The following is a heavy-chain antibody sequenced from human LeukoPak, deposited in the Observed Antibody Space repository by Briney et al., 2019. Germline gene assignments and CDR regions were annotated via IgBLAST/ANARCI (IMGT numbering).Heavy chain of an antibody. CDR1: GFTFDDYA. CDR3: ARMGRLWFGEFKWFDP. V-gene: IGHV3-9*01. J-gene: IGHJ5*02. CDR2: ISWNSGSI. D-gene: IGHD3-10*01. Sequence: PGGSLRLSCAASGFTFDDYAMNWVRQAPGKGLEWVSGISWNSGSIGYADSVKGRFTISRDNAKNSLYPQMNSLRAEDTAVYYCARMGRLWFGEFKWFDPWGQGTLVTVSS.